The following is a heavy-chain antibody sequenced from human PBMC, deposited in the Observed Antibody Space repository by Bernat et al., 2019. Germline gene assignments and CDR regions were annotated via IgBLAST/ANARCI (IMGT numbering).Heavy chain of an antibody. V-gene: IGHV3-23*01. CDR1: GFTFSSYA. J-gene: IGHJ4*02. CDR2: ISGSGGST. D-gene: IGHD3-10*01. Sequence: EVQFLESGGGLVQPGGSLRLSCAASGFTFSSYAMSWVRQAPGKGLEWVSGISGSGGSTDYADSVKGRFTISRDNSKNTLYLQMNSLRAEDTAVYYCAKDMPSYGSRSYWGQGTLVTVSS. CDR3: AKDMPSYGSRSY.